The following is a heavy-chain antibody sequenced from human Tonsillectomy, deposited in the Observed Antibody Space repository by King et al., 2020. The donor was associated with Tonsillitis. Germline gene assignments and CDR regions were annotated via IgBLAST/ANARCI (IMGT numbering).Heavy chain of an antibody. Sequence: QLVQSGGGLVKPGGSLRLSCAASGFTFSDYYMTWIRQAPGKGLQWVSYISSSGFDIYYEDSVKGRFTITRDGAKRSLYLQMNSLRVEDTAVYYCARFLATVTTALDSWGQGTLVTVSS. V-gene: IGHV3-11*01. CDR1: GFTFSDYY. D-gene: IGHD4-17*01. CDR3: ARFLATVTTALDS. CDR2: ISSSGFDI. J-gene: IGHJ5*01.